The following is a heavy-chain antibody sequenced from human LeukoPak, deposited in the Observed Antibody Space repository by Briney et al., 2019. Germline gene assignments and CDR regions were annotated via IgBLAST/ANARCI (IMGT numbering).Heavy chain of an antibody. CDR3: ASFSGYKGP. D-gene: IGHD5-12*01. CDR1: GFTFSSYE. CDR2: ISSSGSTI. V-gene: IGHV3-48*03. J-gene: IGHJ5*02. Sequence: SGGSLRLSCAASGFTFSSYEMNWVRQAPGKGLEWVSYISSSGSTIYYADSVKGRFTISRDNAKNSLYLQMNSLRAEDTAVYYCASFSGYKGPWGQGTLVTVTS.